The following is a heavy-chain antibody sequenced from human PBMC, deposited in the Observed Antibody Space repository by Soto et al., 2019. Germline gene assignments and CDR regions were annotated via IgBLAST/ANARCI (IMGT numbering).Heavy chain of an antibody. Sequence: SETLSLTCSVSGDSISSVDYFWAWIRQPPGQALEYIGYIYKSATTYYNPSFESRVAISLDTSKSQFSLNVTSVTAADTAVYFCARGRYCLTGRCFPNWFDSWGQGTLVTVS. V-gene: IGHV4-30-4*01. CDR1: GDSISSVDYF. D-gene: IGHD2-15*01. CDR2: IYKSATT. CDR3: ARGRYCLTGRCFPNWFDS. J-gene: IGHJ5*01.